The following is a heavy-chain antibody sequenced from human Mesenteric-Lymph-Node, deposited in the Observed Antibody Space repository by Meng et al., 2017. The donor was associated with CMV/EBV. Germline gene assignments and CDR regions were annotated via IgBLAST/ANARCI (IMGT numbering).Heavy chain of an antibody. D-gene: IGHD1-1*01. CDR2: INHSGST. CDR3: ARAWYSRHKY. CDR1: GGSFSGYY. Sequence: SLSCGVYGGSFSGYYWSWIRQPPGKGLEWIGKINHSGSTNYNPTLKSRATIVADTSKDQFSLRLTSVTAADTAVYYCARAWYSRHKYWGQGTLVTVSS. V-gene: IGHV4-34*01. J-gene: IGHJ4*02.